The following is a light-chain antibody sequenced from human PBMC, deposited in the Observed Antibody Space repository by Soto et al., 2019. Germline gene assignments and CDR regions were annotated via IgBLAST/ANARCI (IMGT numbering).Light chain of an antibody. CDR3: CSFTGTIFV. J-gene: IGLJ1*01. V-gene: IGLV2-11*01. CDR1: SSDVGGYDY. CDR2: DVS. Sequence: QSALTQPRSVSGSPGQSVTISCAGTSSDVGGYDYVSWYQQHPGKVPKLMIYDVSLRPSGVPDRFSGPKSGNTASLTISGLQADDEPDYYCCSFTGTIFVFGTGTKLTVL.